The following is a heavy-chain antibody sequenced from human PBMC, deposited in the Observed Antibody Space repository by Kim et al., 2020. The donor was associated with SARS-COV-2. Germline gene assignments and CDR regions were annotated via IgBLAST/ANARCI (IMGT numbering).Heavy chain of an antibody. Sequence: YSQKFQGRVTMTRDTSASTSYMELSSLTSKDTAVYYCAREGAGSYNWFDPWGQGTLVTVSS. J-gene: IGHJ5*02. CDR3: AREGAGSYNWFDP. V-gene: IGHV1-3*01. D-gene: IGHD3-10*01.